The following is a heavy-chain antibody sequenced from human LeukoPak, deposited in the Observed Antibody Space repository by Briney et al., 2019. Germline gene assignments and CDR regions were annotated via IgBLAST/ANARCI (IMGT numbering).Heavy chain of an antibody. CDR1: GGSISSYY. Sequence: SETLSLTCTVSGGSISSYYWSWIRQPAGKGLEWIGRIYTSGSTNYNPSLKSRVTMSVDTSKNQFSLKLSSVTAADTAVYYCARLSSHYGDYKVDPWGQGTLVTVSS. CDR3: ARLSSHYGDYKVDP. CDR2: IYTSGST. V-gene: IGHV4-4*07. J-gene: IGHJ5*02. D-gene: IGHD4-17*01.